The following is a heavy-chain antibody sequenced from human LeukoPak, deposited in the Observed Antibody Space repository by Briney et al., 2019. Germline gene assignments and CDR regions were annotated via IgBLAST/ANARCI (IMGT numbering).Heavy chain of an antibody. V-gene: IGHV3-23*01. CDR1: GFIFGDYA. J-gene: IGHJ3*02. CDR2: ISGSGGST. D-gene: IGHD3-10*01. CDR3: AKAGGFGDDFAFDI. Sequence: AGGSLRLSCTASGFIFGDYAMSWVRQAPGKGLEWVSAISGSGGSTYYADSVKGRFTISRDNSKNTLYLQMNSLRAEDTAVYYCAKAGGFGDDFAFDIWGQGTMVTVSS.